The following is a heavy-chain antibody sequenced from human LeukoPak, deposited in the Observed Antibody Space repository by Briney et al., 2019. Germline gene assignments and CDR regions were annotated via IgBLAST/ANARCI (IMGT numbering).Heavy chain of an antibody. CDR1: GYTFTGYY. Sequence: ASVKVSCKASGYTFTGYYMHWVRQAPGQGLEWMGWINPNGGGTNYAQKFQGRVAVTRDSSSSTAYMELSGLTSDDTAVFYCARGTGAPNYFDYWGQGTLVTVSS. J-gene: IGHJ4*02. CDR3: ARGTGAPNYFDY. CDR2: INPNGGGT. D-gene: IGHD7-27*01. V-gene: IGHV1-2*02.